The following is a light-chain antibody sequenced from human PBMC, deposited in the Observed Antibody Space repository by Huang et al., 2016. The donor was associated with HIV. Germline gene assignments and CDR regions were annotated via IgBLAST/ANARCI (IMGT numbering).Light chain of an antibody. CDR2: GVS. CDR3: QQSHTIPWT. V-gene: IGKV1-39*01. CDR1: QGISSY. Sequence: DIQMTQSPSSLSASVGDRVTISCRASQGISSYLNWYQHNPGEAPRLLIYGVSTLQTGVPSRFSGSVSGTYFTLTISSLRPEDFATYYCQQSHTIPWTFGQGTRV. J-gene: IGKJ1*01.